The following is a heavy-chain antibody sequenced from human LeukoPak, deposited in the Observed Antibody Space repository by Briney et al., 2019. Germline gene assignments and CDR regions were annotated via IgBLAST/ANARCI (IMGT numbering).Heavy chain of an antibody. D-gene: IGHD3-3*01. V-gene: IGHV3-23*01. CDR3: AKVPVWSGYYTGMDY. CDR2: ISGNGYST. J-gene: IGHJ4*02. CDR1: GFTVSSNY. Sequence: GGSLRLSCAASGFTVSSNYMNWVRQAPGKGLEWVSAISGNGYSTYYADSVKGRFTISRDNSKNTVYLQMNSLRAEDTALYYCAKVPVWSGYYTGMDYWGQGTLVTVSS.